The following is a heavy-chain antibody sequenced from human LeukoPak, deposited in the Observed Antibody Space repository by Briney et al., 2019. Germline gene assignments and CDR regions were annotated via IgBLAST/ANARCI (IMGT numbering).Heavy chain of an antibody. CDR3: ARGAAAGTNYMDV. CDR1: GFTFSSYW. CDR2: INSDGSST. D-gene: IGHD6-13*01. V-gene: IGHV3-74*01. J-gene: IGHJ6*03. Sequence: GGSLRLSCAASGFTFSSYWMHWVRQAPGKGLVWVSRINSDGSSTFYADSVKGRFTISRENAKNSLYLQMNSLRAGDTAVYYCARGAAAGTNYMDVWGKGTTVTVSS.